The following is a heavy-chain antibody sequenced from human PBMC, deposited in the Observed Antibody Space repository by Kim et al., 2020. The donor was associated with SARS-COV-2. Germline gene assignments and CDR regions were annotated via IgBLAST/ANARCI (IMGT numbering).Heavy chain of an antibody. Sequence: SETLSLTCTVSGGSISSGGYYWSWIRQHPGKGLEWIGYIYYSGSTYYNPSLKSRVTISVDTSKNQFSLKLSSVTAADTAVYYCARDGRNPRGMDVWGQGTTVTVSS. CDR1: GGSISSGGYY. CDR2: IYYSGST. CDR3: ARDGRNPRGMDV. J-gene: IGHJ6*02. V-gene: IGHV4-31*03.